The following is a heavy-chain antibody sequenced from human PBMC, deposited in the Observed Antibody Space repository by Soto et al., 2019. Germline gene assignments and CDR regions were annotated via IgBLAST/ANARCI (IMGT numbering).Heavy chain of an antibody. D-gene: IGHD3-3*01. CDR2: INPSGGST. CDR3: AREAGFGVVIKPLHYYYYGMDV. V-gene: IGHV1-46*01. CDR1: GYTFTSYY. Sequence: ASVKVSCKASGYTFTSYYMHWVRQAPGQGLEWMGIINPSGGSTSYAQKFQGRVTMTRDTSTSTVYMELSSLRSEDTAVYYCAREAGFGVVIKPLHYYYYGMDVWGQGTTVTVSS. J-gene: IGHJ6*02.